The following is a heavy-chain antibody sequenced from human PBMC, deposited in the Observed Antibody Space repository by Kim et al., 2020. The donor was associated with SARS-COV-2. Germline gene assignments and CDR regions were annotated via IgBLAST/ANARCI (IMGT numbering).Heavy chain of an antibody. J-gene: IGHJ3*02. V-gene: IGHV3-13*01. Sequence: YAGSVRGRFTISRENADNSLYLKMNNLRAGDTAVYFCARAVDTATDAFDIWGQGTMVTVSS. CDR3: ARAVDTATDAFDI. D-gene: IGHD5-18*01.